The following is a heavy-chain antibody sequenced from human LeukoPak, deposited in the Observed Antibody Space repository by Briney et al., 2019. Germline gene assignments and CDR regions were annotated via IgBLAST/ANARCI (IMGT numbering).Heavy chain of an antibody. J-gene: IGHJ3*02. CDR1: GGSISSYY. CDR2: IYYSGST. D-gene: IGHD3-10*01. CDR3: ARDGAGIYDAFDI. V-gene: IGHV4-59*01. Sequence: SETLSLTCTVSGGSISSYYWSWIRQPPGKGLEWIGYIYYSGSTNYNPSLKSRVTISVDTSKNQFSLKLSSVTAADTAVYYCARDGAGIYDAFDIWGQGTMVTVSS.